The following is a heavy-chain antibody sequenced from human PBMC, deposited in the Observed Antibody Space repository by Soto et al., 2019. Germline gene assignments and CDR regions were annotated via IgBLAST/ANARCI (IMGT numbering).Heavy chain of an antibody. D-gene: IGHD5-18*01. Sequence: GGSLRLSCAASGFTFSSYAMSWVRQAPGKGLEWVSGISGSGGSTYYADSVKGRFTISGANSKNILYLQMDSLRAEDTAVYYCARVVTRVWLPYYFDYWGQGALVTVSS. CDR2: ISGSGGST. J-gene: IGHJ4*02. CDR1: GFTFSSYA. CDR3: ARVVTRVWLPYYFDY. V-gene: IGHV3-23*01.